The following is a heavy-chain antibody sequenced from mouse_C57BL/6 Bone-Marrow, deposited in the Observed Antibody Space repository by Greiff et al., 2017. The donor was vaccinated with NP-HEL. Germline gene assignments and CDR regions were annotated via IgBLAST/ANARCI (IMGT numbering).Heavy chain of an antibody. J-gene: IGHJ1*03. CDR2: INPNNGGT. D-gene: IGHD1-1*01. Sequence: VQLQQSGPELVKPGASVKISCKASGYTFTDYYMNWVKQSHGKSLEWIGDINPNNGGTSYNQKFKGKATLTVDKSSSTAYMELRSLTSEDSAVYYCARGNYGSRDLYWYFDVWGTGTTVTVSS. CDR3: ARGNYGSRDLYWYFDV. CDR1: GYTFTDYY. V-gene: IGHV1-26*01.